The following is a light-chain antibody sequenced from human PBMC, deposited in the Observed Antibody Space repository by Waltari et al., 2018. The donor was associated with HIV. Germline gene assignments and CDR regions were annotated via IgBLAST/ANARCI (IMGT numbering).Light chain of an antibody. J-gene: IGLJ2*01. CDR1: SSNIGTNT. CDR2: SDH. Sequence: QSVLTQPPSVSGAPGQRVTISCTGSSSNIGTNTVNWYQQLPGTAPQLLIYSDHQRPSGVPGRFSGSKSDTSASLAISGLQSDDEANYYCATWDDSLNGPLFGGGTKLTVL. CDR3: ATWDDSLNGPL. V-gene: IGLV1-44*01.